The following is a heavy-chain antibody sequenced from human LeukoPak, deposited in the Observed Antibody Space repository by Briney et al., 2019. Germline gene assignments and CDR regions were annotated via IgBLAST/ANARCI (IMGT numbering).Heavy chain of an antibody. CDR1: GFTLSTYG. CDR2: ISSDGSNK. D-gene: IGHD2-21*02. J-gene: IGHJ4*02. CDR3: AKPQVTANWYYFHY. V-gene: IGHV3-30*18. Sequence: GRSLRLSCAASGFTLSTYGMHWVRQAPGKGPEWVAVISSDGSNKFYADSVKGRFTISRDGSKNTLYLQMNSLRPDDTAVYFCAKPQVTANWYYFHYWGQGTLVTVSS.